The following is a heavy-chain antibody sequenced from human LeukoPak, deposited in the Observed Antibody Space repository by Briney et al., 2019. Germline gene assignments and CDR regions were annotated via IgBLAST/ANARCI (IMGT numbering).Heavy chain of an antibody. J-gene: IGHJ4*02. Sequence: GGSLRLSCAASGFTFSTYSMTWVRQAPGKGLEWVSSISSSNTYIYYADSVKGRFTISRDNAKSPLYLQMKSLRAEDTAVYYCARVEHYYDSSGYSAWDYWGQGTLVTVSS. D-gene: IGHD3-22*01. V-gene: IGHV3-21*01. CDR2: ISSSNTYI. CDR3: ARVEHYYDSSGYSAWDY. CDR1: GFTFSTYS.